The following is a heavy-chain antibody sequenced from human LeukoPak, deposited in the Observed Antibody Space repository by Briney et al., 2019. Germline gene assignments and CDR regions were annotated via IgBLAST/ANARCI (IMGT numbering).Heavy chain of an antibody. CDR1: GYTFTTYF. Sequence: ASVKVSCKASGYTFTTYFMHWVRQAPGQGLEWMGIINPSGGSTTYAQKFQGRVTVTRDTSTSTVHMELSGLRSEDTAVYYCARDQEGFDYWGQGTLVTVSS. J-gene: IGHJ4*02. CDR2: INPSGGST. V-gene: IGHV1-46*01. CDR3: ARDQEGFDY.